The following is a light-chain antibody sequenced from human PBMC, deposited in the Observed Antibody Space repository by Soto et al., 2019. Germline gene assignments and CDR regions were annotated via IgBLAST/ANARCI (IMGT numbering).Light chain of an antibody. CDR2: GAF. J-gene: IGKJ1*01. V-gene: IGKV3-20*01. CDR3: QIYGSSSPST. CDR1: QSVSSTY. Sequence: EIVLTQSPGTLSLSPGERATLSCRASQSVSSTYLAWYQHTPGQPPTLLIYGAFSRVTGIPDRFSGSGSGTDYTLTISRLEPEDFAVSYCQIYGSSSPSTFGHGTKVEIK.